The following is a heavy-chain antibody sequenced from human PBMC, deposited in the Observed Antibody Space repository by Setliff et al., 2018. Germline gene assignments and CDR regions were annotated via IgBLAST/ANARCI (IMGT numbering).Heavy chain of an antibody. CDR3: AREAKRNVVVVVAATPVY. CDR2: INPSGGST. Sequence: GASVKVSCKASGYTFTSYGISWVRQAPGQGLEWMGIINPSGGSTSYAQKFQGRVTMTRDTSTSTVYMGLSSLRSEDTAVYYCAREAKRNVVVVVAATPVYWGQGTLVTVSS. V-gene: IGHV1-46*01. CDR1: GYTFTSYG. D-gene: IGHD2-15*01. J-gene: IGHJ4*02.